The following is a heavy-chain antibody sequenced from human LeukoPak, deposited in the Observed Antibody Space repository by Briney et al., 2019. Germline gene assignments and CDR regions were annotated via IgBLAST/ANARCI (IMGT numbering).Heavy chain of an antibody. CDR1: GGSINSGVYY. Sequence: SETLSLTCTVSGGSINSGVYYWSWIRQYPGKDLEWIGYIYDSGSTYYNPSLKSRVTISVDTPKNQFSLKLSSVTAANTAVYYCASLPGGDGYNSHFDYWGQGTLVTVSS. CDR3: ASLPGGDGYNSHFDY. CDR2: IYDSGST. J-gene: IGHJ4*02. V-gene: IGHV4-30-4*08. D-gene: IGHD5-24*01.